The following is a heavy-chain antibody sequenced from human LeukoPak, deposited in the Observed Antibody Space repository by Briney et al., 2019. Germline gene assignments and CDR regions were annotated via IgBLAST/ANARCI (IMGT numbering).Heavy chain of an antibody. CDR1: GASISSSSSYY. V-gene: IGHV4-39*07. D-gene: IGHD1-26*01. J-gene: IGHJ4*02. Sequence: PSEPLSLTCTVSGASISSSSSYYWGWIRQPPGKGLEWIGNIYYSGSTNYNPSLKSRVTISVDTSKNQFSLKLSSVTAADTAVYYCARSQTQYGSYSYWGQGTLVTVSS. CDR3: ARSQTQYGSYSY. CDR2: IYYSGST.